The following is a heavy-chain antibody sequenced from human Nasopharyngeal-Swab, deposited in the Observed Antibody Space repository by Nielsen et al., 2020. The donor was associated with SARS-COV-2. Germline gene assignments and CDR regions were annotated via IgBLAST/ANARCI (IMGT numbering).Heavy chain of an antibody. Sequence: ESLKISCTVSGGSVSSGSYYWSWIRQPPGKGLEWIGYIYYSGSTNYNPSLKSRVTISVDTSKNQFSLKLSSVTAADTAVYYCARIMYYDILTGYYYFDYWGQGTLVTVSS. J-gene: IGHJ4*02. V-gene: IGHV4-61*01. CDR2: IYYSGST. CDR3: ARIMYYDILTGYYYFDY. D-gene: IGHD3-9*01. CDR1: GGSVSSGSYY.